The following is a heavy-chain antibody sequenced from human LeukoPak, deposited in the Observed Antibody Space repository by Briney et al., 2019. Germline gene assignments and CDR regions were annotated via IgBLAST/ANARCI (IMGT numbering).Heavy chain of an antibody. J-gene: IGHJ4*02. V-gene: IGHV3-66*01. CDR3: AKDWASMVLDY. CDR2: IYDVGST. D-gene: IGHD3-10*01. Sequence: GGSLRLSCAASGVTFSRNYMSWGRQAPGEGMEWVSVIYDVGSTYYTDCATGRLTISREKSKNKNYLPMKSLGAADTAVYYCAKDWASMVLDYWGQGTLVSVSS. CDR1: GVTFSRNY.